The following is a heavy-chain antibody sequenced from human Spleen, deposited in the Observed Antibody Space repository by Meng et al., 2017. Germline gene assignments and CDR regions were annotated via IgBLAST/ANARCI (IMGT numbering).Heavy chain of an antibody. V-gene: IGHV3-48*03. CDR1: GFTFSSYE. J-gene: IGHJ4*02. CDR2: ISSSGSTI. Sequence: GGSLRLSCATSGFTFSSYEMNWVRQAPGKGLEWVSYISSSGSTIYYADSVKGRFTISRDNAENTLYLQMNSLRAEDTAVYYCARDLGGIFAYWGQGALVTVSS. CDR3: ARDLGGIFAY. D-gene: IGHD6-13*01.